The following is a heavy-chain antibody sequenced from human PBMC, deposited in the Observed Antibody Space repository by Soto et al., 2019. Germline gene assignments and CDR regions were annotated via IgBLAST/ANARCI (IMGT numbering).Heavy chain of an antibody. Sequence: GGSLRLSCAASGFTFSNYAMHWVRQAPGKGLEWMAIISYDGSIKYYADSVRGRFTISRDNSKNTLYLQMNSLRTEDTAVYYCARELKIQLWSGFQHWGQGALVTVSS. V-gene: IGHV3-30*04. CDR1: GFTFSNYA. D-gene: IGHD5-18*01. CDR2: ISYDGSIK. J-gene: IGHJ1*01. CDR3: ARELKIQLWSGFQH.